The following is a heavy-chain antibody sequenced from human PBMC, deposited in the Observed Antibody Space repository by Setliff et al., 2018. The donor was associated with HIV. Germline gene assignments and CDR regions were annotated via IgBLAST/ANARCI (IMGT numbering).Heavy chain of an antibody. Sequence: HPGGSLRLSCAASGFTFSKTWMTWVRQAPGKGLEWVANIKQDGSEKFYVDSVKGRLSVSRDNAKDSLYLQINSLRVEDTAVYYCARGGGSGWPFDYWGQGTLVTVSS. J-gene: IGHJ4*02. V-gene: IGHV3-7*03. D-gene: IGHD6-19*01. CDR1: GFTFSKTW. CDR3: ARGGGSGWPFDY. CDR2: IKQDGSEK.